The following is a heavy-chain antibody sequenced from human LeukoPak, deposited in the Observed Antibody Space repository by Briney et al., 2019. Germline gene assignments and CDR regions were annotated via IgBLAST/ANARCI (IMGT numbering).Heavy chain of an antibody. D-gene: IGHD2-21*02. Sequence: PGGSLRLSCAASGFTFDDYAMHWVRQAPGKGLEWVSGISWNSGSIGYADSVKGRFTISRDNAKNSLYLQMNSLRAEDTALYYCAKEPYCGGDCYPSPYYFDYWGQGTLVTVSS. CDR2: ISWNSGSI. J-gene: IGHJ4*02. CDR3: AKEPYCGGDCYPSPYYFDY. CDR1: GFTFDDYA. V-gene: IGHV3-9*01.